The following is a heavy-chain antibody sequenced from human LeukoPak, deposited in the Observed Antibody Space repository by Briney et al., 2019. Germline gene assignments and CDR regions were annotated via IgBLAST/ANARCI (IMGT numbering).Heavy chain of an antibody. CDR1: GFTLNCYL. D-gene: IGHD5-12*01. J-gene: IGHJ4*02. Sequence: GGGLRLSCATSGFTLNCYLMNRGRPAPGKGVEWVANIKQDGSEKYYVDSVKGRFTISRDNAKNSLYLQMNSLRADDTAVYYCARGGGYAWDYWGQGTLVTVSS. CDR2: IKQDGSEK. V-gene: IGHV3-7*01. CDR3: ARGGGYAWDY.